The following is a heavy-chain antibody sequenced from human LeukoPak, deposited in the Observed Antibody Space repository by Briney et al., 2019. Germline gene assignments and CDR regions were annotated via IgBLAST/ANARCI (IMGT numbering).Heavy chain of an antibody. CDR2: IYYSGST. J-gene: IGHJ6*02. Sequence: PSETPSLTCTVSGDSIKNYYWIWIRQSPGKGLEWIGYIYYSGSTYYNPSLKSRVTMSVDTSKNQFSLKLNSVTAADTAVYYCARAGYCSSTSCQWVPLVWGQGTTVTVSS. CDR3: ARAGYCSSTSCQWVPLV. CDR1: GDSIKNYY. D-gene: IGHD2-2*03. V-gene: IGHV4-59*01.